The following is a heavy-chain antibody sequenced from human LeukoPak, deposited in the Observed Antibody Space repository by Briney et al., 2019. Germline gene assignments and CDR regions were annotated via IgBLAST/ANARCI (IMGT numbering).Heavy chain of an antibody. D-gene: IGHD6-25*01. J-gene: IGHJ1*01. Sequence: GGSLRLSCAASGFTFRNYYMHWVRQAPGEGLEWVAVISYDESKIYYADSVKGRFTISRDLSTNTLYLQMNSLTTEDTAMYFCARRPVAAEYFQHWGQGTLVTVSS. V-gene: IGHV3-30*03. CDR1: GFTFRNYY. CDR2: ISYDESKI. CDR3: ARRPVAAEYFQH.